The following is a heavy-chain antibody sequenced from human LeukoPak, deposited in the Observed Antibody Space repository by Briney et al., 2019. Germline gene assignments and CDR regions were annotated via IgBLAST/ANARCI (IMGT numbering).Heavy chain of an antibody. CDR2: IYRSGAT. V-gene: IGHV4-4*02. Sequence: SETLSLTCTVSGDSFSSNNYWTWVRQPPGKGLGWIGEIYRSGATNYNPSLRSRVTVSLDKSKNQFSLRLNSVTAADTAIYYCARNAGYSDLNYWGQGVPVTVSS. CDR3: ARNAGYSDLNY. D-gene: IGHD3-22*01. J-gene: IGHJ4*02. CDR1: GDSFSSNNY.